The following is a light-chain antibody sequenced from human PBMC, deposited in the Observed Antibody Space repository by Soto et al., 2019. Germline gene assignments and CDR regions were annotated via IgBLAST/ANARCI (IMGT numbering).Light chain of an antibody. CDR3: QQRRNWPPLT. Sequence: EVVLTQSPATLSLSPGERATLSCTASQSISTYLTWYQHKPDQAPRLLIYDASRRAPGIPARFSGSGSGTDFTLTISSLEAEDFAVYYCQQRRNWPPLTFGGGTKVEIK. J-gene: IGKJ4*01. CDR2: DAS. V-gene: IGKV3-11*01. CDR1: QSISTY.